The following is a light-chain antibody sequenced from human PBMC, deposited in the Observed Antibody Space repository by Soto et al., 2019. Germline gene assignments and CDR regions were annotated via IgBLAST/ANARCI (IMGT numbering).Light chain of an antibody. J-gene: IGKJ2*01. Sequence: EIVLTQSPGTLSLSPGERATLSCRASQSVSSSYLAWYQQKPGQAPRLLIDGASSRATGIPDRFSGSGSGTDFTLTIRRLEPEDFAVYYCQKYGSSPYTFGQGTKLEIK. CDR3: QKYGSSPYT. CDR1: QSVSSSY. CDR2: GAS. V-gene: IGKV3-20*01.